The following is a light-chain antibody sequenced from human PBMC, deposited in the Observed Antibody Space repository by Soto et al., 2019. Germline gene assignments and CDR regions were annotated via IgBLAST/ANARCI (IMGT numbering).Light chain of an antibody. CDR1: HSVSNF. CDR2: DVS. CDR3: QQRDSWPLT. Sequence: EVVLTQSPATLSLSPGERATLSCRASHSVSNFLAWYQHKPGQAPRLLIYDVSNRATGIPARFTGSGSGTDFTLTISSLEPEYFAVYYCQQRDSWPLTFGGGTKVEIK. V-gene: IGKV3-11*01. J-gene: IGKJ4*01.